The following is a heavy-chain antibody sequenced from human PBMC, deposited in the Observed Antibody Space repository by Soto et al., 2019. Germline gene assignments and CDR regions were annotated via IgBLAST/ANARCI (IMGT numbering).Heavy chain of an antibody. Sequence: GGSLRLSCAASGFTFSSYGMHWVRQAPGKGLEWVAVISYDGSNKYYADSVKGRFTISRDNSKNTLYLQMNSLRAEDTAVYYCAKGRIAAAGNRGRHYYYYGMDVWGQGTTVTVSS. J-gene: IGHJ6*02. V-gene: IGHV3-30*18. D-gene: IGHD6-13*01. CDR2: ISYDGSNK. CDR1: GFTFSSYG. CDR3: AKGRIAAAGNRGRHYYYYGMDV.